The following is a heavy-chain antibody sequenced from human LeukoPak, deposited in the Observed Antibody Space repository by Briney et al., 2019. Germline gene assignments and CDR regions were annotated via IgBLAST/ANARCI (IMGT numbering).Heavy chain of an antibody. CDR3: ARDQYYDSSGYYYVVGAFDI. D-gene: IGHD3-22*01. V-gene: IGHV4-61*02. CDR1: GGSISSGSYY. J-gene: IGHJ3*02. CDR2: IYTSGST. Sequence: SETQSLTCTVSGGSISSGSYYWSWIRQPAGKGLEWIGRIYTSGSTNYNPSLKSRVTISVDTSKNQFSLKLSSVTAADTAVYYCARDQYYDSSGYYYVVGAFDIWGQGTMVTVSS.